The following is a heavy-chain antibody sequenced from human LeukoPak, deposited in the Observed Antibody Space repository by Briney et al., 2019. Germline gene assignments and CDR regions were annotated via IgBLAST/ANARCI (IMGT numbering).Heavy chain of an antibody. J-gene: IGHJ4*02. V-gene: IGHV4-30-2*01. CDR3: VRDRELAY. Sequence: SETLSLTCAVSGGSISSGGYSWSWIRQPPGKGLEWIGYIYHSGSTDYNPSLKSRVTISVDTSRNQFSLKLYSVTAADTAVYYCVRDRELAYWGQGILVTVSS. CDR2: IYHSGST. D-gene: IGHD1-1*01. CDR1: GGSISSGGYS.